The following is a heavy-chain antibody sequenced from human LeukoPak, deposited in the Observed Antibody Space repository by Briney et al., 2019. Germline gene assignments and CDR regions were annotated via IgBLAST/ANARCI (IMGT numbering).Heavy chain of an antibody. J-gene: IGHJ4*02. D-gene: IGHD3-10*01. Sequence: SVKVSCKASGGTFSSYAISWVRQAPGQGLEWMGGIIPIFGAANYAQKFQGRVTITADESTSTAYMELSSLRSEDTAVYYCASSNYYGSGSFPDYWGQGTLVTVSS. CDR3: ASSNYYGSGSFPDY. CDR2: IIPIFGAA. CDR1: GGTFSSYA. V-gene: IGHV1-69*01.